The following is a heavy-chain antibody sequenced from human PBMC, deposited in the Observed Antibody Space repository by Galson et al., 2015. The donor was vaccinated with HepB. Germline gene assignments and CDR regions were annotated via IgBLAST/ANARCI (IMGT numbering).Heavy chain of an antibody. CDR1: GFTFSDYY. CDR3: ARDQRGYSGYEGGTLFDH. J-gene: IGHJ4*02. Sequence: SLRLSCAASGFTFSDYYMSWVRQAPGKGLEWVSHISGGSSSTYYADSVKGRFTISRDNAKNSLFLQKNSLRDEDTAVYYCARDQRGYSGYEGGTLFDHWGQGTLVTVAP. D-gene: IGHD5-12*01. V-gene: IGHV3-11*06. CDR2: ISGGSSST.